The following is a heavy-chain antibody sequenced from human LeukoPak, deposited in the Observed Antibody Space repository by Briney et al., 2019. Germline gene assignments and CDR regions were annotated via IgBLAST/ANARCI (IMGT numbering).Heavy chain of an antibody. CDR3: VKDRWVDY. D-gene: IGHD5-24*01. J-gene: IGHJ4*02. CDR2: ISSNGGKT. Sequence: GGSLRLSCSVSGFTFSAYAMHWVRQAPGRGLQYVSSISSNGGKTYYADSVKGRFTISRDNSRNTLYLQMSSLRLEDTAVYYCVKDRWVDYWGQGVLVTVSS. V-gene: IGHV3-64D*09. CDR1: GFTFSAYA.